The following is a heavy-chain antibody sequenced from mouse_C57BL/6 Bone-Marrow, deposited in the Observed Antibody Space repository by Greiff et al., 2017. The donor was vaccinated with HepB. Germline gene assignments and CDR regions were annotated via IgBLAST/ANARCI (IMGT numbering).Heavy chain of an antibody. CDR2: INYDGSST. J-gene: IGHJ4*01. V-gene: IGHV5-16*01. Sequence: DVQLQESEGGLVQPGSSMKLSCTASGFTFSDYYMAWVRQVPEKGLEWVANINYDGSSTYYLDSLKSRFIISRDNAKNILYLQMSSLKSEDTATYYCARARYYAMDYWGQGTSVTVSS. CDR3: ARARYYAMDY. CDR1: GFTFSDYY.